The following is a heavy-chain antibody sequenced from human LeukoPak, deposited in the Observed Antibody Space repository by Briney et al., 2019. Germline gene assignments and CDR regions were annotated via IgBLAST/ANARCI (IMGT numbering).Heavy chain of an antibody. CDR2: IYHSGST. CDR3: ARENSGCLDY. CDR1: GGSISSGGYS. V-gene: IGHV4-30-2*01. Sequence: SQTLSLTCAVSGGSISSGGYSWSWIRQPPGKGLEWIGYIYHSGSTYYNPSLKSRVTISVDRSKNQFSLKLSSVTAADTAVYYCARENSGCLDYWGQGTLVTVSS. D-gene: IGHD5-12*01. J-gene: IGHJ4*02.